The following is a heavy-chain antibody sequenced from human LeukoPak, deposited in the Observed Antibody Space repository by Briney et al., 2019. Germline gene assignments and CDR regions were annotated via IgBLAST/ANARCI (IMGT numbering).Heavy chain of an antibody. V-gene: IGHV1-69*04. CDR1: GGTFSSYA. D-gene: IGHD3-3*01. Sequence: GASVKVSCKASGGTFSSYAISWVRQAPGQGLEWMGRIIPILGIANYAQESQGRVTITADKSTSTAYMELSSLRSEDTAVYYCARERVVLRFLEWLPGYFDYWGQGTLVTVSS. J-gene: IGHJ4*02. CDR2: IIPILGIA. CDR3: ARERVVLRFLEWLPGYFDY.